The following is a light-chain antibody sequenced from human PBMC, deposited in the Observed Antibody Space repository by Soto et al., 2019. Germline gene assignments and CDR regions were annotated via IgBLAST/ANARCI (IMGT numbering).Light chain of an antibody. V-gene: IGKV3-11*01. Sequence: EIVLTQSPATLSLSPGERATLSCRVSQSVRNYLSWYQQKPGQAPRLLMYETSRRATGIPARFSGSGSGTDFTLTISSLEPEDFAVYYCQQRHNWRDTFGQGTRLEIK. J-gene: IGKJ5*01. CDR1: QSVRNY. CDR3: QQRHNWRDT. CDR2: ETS.